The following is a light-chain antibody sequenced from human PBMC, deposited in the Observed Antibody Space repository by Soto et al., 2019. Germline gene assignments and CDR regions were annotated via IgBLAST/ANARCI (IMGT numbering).Light chain of an antibody. V-gene: IGKV1-39*01. CDR3: QESHSIPYT. Sequence: DIQMTQSPSSLSASVGDRVTITCRASQSIRTYLNWYQQKPGKAPELLIYAASSLRSGVPSRFSGSGSGTDFTLTISSLQPEDFATYHCQESHSIPYTFGQGTKLEIK. CDR2: AAS. CDR1: QSIRTY. J-gene: IGKJ2*01.